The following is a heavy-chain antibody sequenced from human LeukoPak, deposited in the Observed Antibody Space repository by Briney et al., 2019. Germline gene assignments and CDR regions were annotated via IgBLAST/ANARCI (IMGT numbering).Heavy chain of an antibody. D-gene: IGHD3-3*01. Sequence: PSETLSLTCAVSGGSISSSNWWSWVRQPPGKGLEWIGEIYHSGSTNYNPSLKSRVTISVDKSKNQFSLKLSSVTAADTAVYYCARVQGGYYNWGQKRREENYYYYYMDVWGKGTTVTVSS. CDR1: GGSISSSNW. CDR3: ARVQGGYYNWGQKRREENYYYYYMDV. V-gene: IGHV4-4*02. J-gene: IGHJ6*03. CDR2: IYHSGST.